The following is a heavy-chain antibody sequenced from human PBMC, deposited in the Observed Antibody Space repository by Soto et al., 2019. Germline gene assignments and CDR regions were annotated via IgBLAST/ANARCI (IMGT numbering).Heavy chain of an antibody. Sequence: QVQLVQSGAEVKKPGSSVKVSCKASGGTFSSSTISWVRQAPGQGLEWMGRIIPILGIANYAQKFQGRVTITADKSTSTAYMELSSLRSEDTAVYYCAREGTVTRERYFDYWGQGTLVTVSS. CDR1: GGTFSSST. J-gene: IGHJ4*02. D-gene: IGHD4-17*01. V-gene: IGHV1-69*08. CDR3: AREGTVTRERYFDY. CDR2: IIPILGIA.